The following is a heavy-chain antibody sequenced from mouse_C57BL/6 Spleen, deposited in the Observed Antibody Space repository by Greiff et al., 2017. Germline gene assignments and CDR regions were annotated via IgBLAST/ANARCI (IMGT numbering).Heavy chain of an antibody. V-gene: IGHV5-17*01. CDR1: GFTFSDYG. Sequence: EVQLVESGGGLVKPGGSLKLSCAASGFTFSDYGMHWVRQAPEKGLEWVAYISSGSSTLYYADTVKGRFTISRDNAKNTLFLQMTSLRSEDTAMYYCATYGPAWFAYWGQGTLVTVSA. CDR3: ATYGPAWFAY. J-gene: IGHJ3*01. CDR2: ISSGSSTL. D-gene: IGHD1-1*02.